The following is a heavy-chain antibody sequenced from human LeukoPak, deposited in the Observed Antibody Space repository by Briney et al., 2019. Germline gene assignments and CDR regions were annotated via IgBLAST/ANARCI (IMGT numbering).Heavy chain of an antibody. Sequence: PGGSLRLSCAASGFTFSSYSMNWVRQAPGKGLEWVSYISSSSSTIYYADSVKGRFTISRDNAKNSLYLQMNSLGAEGTAVYYCARNPNPYYDFWSGYYTGAFYMDVWGKGTTVTVSS. CDR1: GFTFSSYS. CDR2: ISSSSSTI. J-gene: IGHJ6*03. CDR3: ARNPNPYYDFWSGYYTGAFYMDV. V-gene: IGHV3-48*01. D-gene: IGHD3-3*01.